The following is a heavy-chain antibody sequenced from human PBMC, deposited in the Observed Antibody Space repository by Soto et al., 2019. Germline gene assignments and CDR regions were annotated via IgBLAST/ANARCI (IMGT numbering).Heavy chain of an antibody. CDR3: AKDATSFNGVWDRFDV. V-gene: IGHV3-23*01. CDR2: VGGSDDGK. Sequence: EVELLESGGGVVQPGGSLRLSCAASGFTFSDYAMSWVRQTPGKGLQWVAGVGGSDDGKHYADSVRGRFIVSRDNSKNTLYLQMNSPGADDTAIYYCAKDATSFNGVWDRFDVWGQGTEVIVSS. D-gene: IGHD2-8*01. J-gene: IGHJ3*01. CDR1: GFTFSDYA.